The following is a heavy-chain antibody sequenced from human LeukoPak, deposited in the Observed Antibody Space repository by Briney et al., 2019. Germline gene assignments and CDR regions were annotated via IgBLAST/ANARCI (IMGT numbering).Heavy chain of an antibody. D-gene: IGHD6-6*01. CDR3: ARVRSSSSFDY. V-gene: IGHV4-31*03. CDR2: IYYSGST. J-gene: IGHJ4*02. Sequence: SETLSLTCTVSGGSISSGGNYWSWIRQHPGKGLEWIGYIYYSGSTYYNPCLKSRVTISVDTSKNQFSLKLSSVTAADTAVYYCARVRSSSSFDYWGQGTLVTVSS. CDR1: GGSISSGGNY.